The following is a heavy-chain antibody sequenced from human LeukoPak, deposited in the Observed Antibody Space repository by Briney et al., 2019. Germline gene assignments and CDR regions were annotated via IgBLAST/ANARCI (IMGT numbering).Heavy chain of an antibody. Sequence: SETLSLTCAVYGGSFSGYYWSWIRQPPGKGLEWIGEINHSGSTNYNPSLKSRVTISVDTSKNQFSLKLSSVTAADTAVYYCARRHVLRYLDWFPEIDYWGQGTLVTVSS. CDR1: GGSFSGYY. D-gene: IGHD3-9*01. V-gene: IGHV4-34*01. CDR3: ARRHVLRYLDWFPEIDY. CDR2: INHSGST. J-gene: IGHJ4*02.